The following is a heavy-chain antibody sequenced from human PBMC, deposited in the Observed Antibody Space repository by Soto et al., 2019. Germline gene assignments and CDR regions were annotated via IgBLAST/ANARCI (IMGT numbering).Heavy chain of an antibody. D-gene: IGHD6-13*01. CDR2: IHHSGST. CDR1: GVSISSDNW. Sequence: QVQLQESGPGLVRPSGTVSLTCAVSGVSISSDNWWSWVRQPPGKALEWIGEIHHSGSTNYNPSLKSRVTMSVVPSKDLFSLTLNSVTAADTAFYYCVRDQGSHPGYWGQGTLVSVSS. CDR3: VRDQGSHPGY. J-gene: IGHJ4*02. V-gene: IGHV4-4*02.